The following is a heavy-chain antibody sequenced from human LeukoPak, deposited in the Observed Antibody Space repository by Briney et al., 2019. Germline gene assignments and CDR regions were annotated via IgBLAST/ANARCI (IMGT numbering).Heavy chain of an antibody. Sequence: GGSLRLSCAASGFTVSSNYMSWVRQAPGKGPEWVSVIYSGGSTYYADSVKGRFTISRHNSENTLYLQMNSLRAEDTAVYYCASSPKSFPVRYFDYWGQGTLVTVSS. CDR2: IYSGGST. J-gene: IGHJ4*02. CDR3: ASSPKSFPVRYFDY. V-gene: IGHV3-53*04. CDR1: GFTVSSNY.